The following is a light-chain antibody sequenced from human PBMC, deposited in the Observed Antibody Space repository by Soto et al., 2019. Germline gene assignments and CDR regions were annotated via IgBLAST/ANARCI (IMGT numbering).Light chain of an antibody. Sequence: EIVLTQSPGTLSWSPGERATLSCRASKRVSSSYLAWYQQKPGQAPRLLIYGASSRAPAIPDRFSGSGSGTDFALTISRLEPEDFAVYYCQQYVSSPSFTFGPGTKVDIK. CDR3: QQYVSSPSFT. V-gene: IGKV3-20*01. CDR2: GAS. J-gene: IGKJ3*01. CDR1: KRVSSSY.